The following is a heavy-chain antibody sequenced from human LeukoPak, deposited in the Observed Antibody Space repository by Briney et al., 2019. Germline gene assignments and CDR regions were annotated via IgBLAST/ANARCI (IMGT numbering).Heavy chain of an antibody. D-gene: IGHD1-26*01. V-gene: IGHV3-23*01. CDR2: ISGSGGST. CDR3: ARDREADSADAFDI. Sequence: GGSLRLSCAASGFTFRIYAMTWVRQAPGKGLEWVSAISGSGGSTWYTDSVKGRFTISRDNAKNSLYLQMNSLRAEDTAVYYCARDREADSADAFDIWGQGTMVTVSS. CDR1: GFTFRIYA. J-gene: IGHJ3*02.